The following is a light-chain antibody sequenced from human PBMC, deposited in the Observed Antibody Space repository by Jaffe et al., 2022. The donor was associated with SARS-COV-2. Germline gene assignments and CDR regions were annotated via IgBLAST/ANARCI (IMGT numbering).Light chain of an antibody. Sequence: DIVMTQSPDSLTVSLGERVTINCKSSQNVLSSSNFKNYLAWYQQKPGQPPKLLIYWASTRESGVPDRFSGSGSGTDFTLTISSLQAEDVAVYYCQQYYSSLAWTFGQGTKVEI. CDR1: QNVLSSSNFKNY. J-gene: IGKJ1*01. CDR2: WAS. CDR3: QQYYSSLAWT. V-gene: IGKV4-1*01.